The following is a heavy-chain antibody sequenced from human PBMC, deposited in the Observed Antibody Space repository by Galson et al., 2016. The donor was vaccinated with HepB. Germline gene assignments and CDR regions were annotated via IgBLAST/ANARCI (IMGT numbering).Heavy chain of an antibody. D-gene: IGHD6-13*01. CDR1: GASISGTEYY. J-gene: IGHJ4*02. CDR2: IYYTEST. Sequence: SETLSLTCSVSGASISGTEYYWGWIRQPPGRGLEWIGSIYYTESTYYNPSLESRVTISMDTSKNQFSLRLTSVTAADTAIYYCVRLGTAAAVANRRGSVYWSQGTRVTVSS. CDR3: VRLGTAAAVANRRGSVY. V-gene: IGHV4-39*01.